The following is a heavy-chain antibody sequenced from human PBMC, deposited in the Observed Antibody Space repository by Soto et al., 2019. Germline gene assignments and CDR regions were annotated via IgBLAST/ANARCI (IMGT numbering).Heavy chain of an antibody. CDR1: GFTFSNYG. Sequence: VQLVESGGGVVQPGTSLRLSCAASGFTFSNYGMHWVRQAPGKGLEWVAVLSYDGNTKYYADSVKGRFTISRDTSKNTLYLQMNSLRAEDTAVYYCSKDSRGFGSGSYFVPTDYWGQGTLVTVSS. CDR3: SKDSRGFGSGSYFVPTDY. D-gene: IGHD3-10*01. J-gene: IGHJ4*02. CDR2: LSYDGNTK. V-gene: IGHV3-30*18.